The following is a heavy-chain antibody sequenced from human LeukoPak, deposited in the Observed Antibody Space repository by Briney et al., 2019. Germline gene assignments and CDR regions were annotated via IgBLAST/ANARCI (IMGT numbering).Heavy chain of an antibody. D-gene: IGHD4-23*01. CDR2: IKQDGSEK. Sequence: GESLRLSCAASGFTFSSYWMSWVRQAPGKGLEWVANIKQDGSEKYYVDSVKDRFTISRDNAKNSLYLQMNSLRAEDTAVYYCARVGLYGGNSDDLDYWGQGTLVTVSS. CDR3: ARVGLYGGNSDDLDY. V-gene: IGHV3-7*01. J-gene: IGHJ4*02. CDR1: GFTFSSYW.